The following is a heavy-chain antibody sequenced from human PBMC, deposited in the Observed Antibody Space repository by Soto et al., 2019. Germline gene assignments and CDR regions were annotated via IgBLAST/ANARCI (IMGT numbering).Heavy chain of an antibody. J-gene: IGHJ4*01. CDR3: VRKYPGTRPFDY. Sequence: GGSLRLSCAASGFTFNSYALNWFPQAPGKGLAWGSAIGTDGNTYYANSVKGRVTISRDNSRTTLYLQMNSLRVEDTALYYCVRKYPGTRPFDYWGQGTLVTVSS. CDR2: IGTDGNT. CDR1: GFTFNSYA. V-gene: IGHV3-23*01. D-gene: IGHD2-2*01.